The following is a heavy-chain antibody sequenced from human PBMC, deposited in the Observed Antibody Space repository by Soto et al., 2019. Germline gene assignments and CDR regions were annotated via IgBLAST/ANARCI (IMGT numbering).Heavy chain of an antibody. J-gene: IGHJ6*02. CDR3: ASGFRGAYGMDV. CDR2: IKGDETTT. CDR1: GFTFTDYW. Sequence: EVQLVESGGGLVQPGGSLRLSCAASGFTFTDYWVHWVRQPPGKGLVWVARIKGDETTTNYADSVEGRFTISRDNARNTVYLRISSLSGEATGVNFCASGFRGAYGMDVWGQGTTVTAS. V-gene: IGHV3-74*01.